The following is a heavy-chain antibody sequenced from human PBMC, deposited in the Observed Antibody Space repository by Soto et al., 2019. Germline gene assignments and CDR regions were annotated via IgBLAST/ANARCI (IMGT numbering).Heavy chain of an antibody. J-gene: IGHJ4*02. V-gene: IGHV4-34*01. CDR3: ARGLRYFDWLLGPYDY. Sequence: SETLSLTCAVYGGSSSGYYWSWIRQPPGKGLEWIGEINHSGSTNYNPSLKSRVTISVDTSKNQFSLKLSSVTAADTAVYYCARGLRYFDWLLGPYDYWGQGTLVTVSS. CDR1: GGSSSGYY. CDR2: INHSGST. D-gene: IGHD3-9*01.